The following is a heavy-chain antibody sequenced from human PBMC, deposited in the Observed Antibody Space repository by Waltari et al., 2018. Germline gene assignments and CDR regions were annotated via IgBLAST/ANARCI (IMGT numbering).Heavy chain of an antibody. CDR3: AKPPYYYDSIDI. Sequence: QVQLVESGGGVVQPGGSLRLSCSASGFTFISYGLHWVRQAPGKGLEWVAFIRYDGSNKYYADSVKGRFTISRDNSKNTLYLQMNSLRAEDTAVYYCAKPPYYYDSIDIWGQGTMVTVSS. CDR1: GFTFISYG. CDR2: IRYDGSNK. D-gene: IGHD3-22*01. V-gene: IGHV3-30*02. J-gene: IGHJ3*02.